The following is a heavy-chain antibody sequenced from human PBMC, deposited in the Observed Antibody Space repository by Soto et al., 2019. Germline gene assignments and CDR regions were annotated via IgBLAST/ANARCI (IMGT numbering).Heavy chain of an antibody. CDR1: GFTFSSYA. V-gene: IGHV3-23*01. J-gene: IGHJ6*02. CDR3: AKDLYAAANYYYYGMGV. D-gene: IGHD2-2*02. CDR2: ISGSGGST. Sequence: GGSLRLSCAASGFTFSSYAMSWVRQAPGKGLEWVSAISGSGGSTYYADSVKGRFTISRDNSKNTLYLQMNSLRAEDTAVYYCAKDLYAAANYYYYGMGVWGQGTTVTVS.